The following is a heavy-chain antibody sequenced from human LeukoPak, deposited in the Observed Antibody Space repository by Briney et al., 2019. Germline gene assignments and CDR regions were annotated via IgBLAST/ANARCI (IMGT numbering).Heavy chain of an antibody. D-gene: IGHD6-13*01. CDR1: GFTFNSYN. CDR3: ARDEGYSSSCLGCGY. V-gene: IGHV3-21*01. J-gene: IGHJ4*02. CDR2: INVSTSY. Sequence: GGSLRLSCAASGFTFNSYNMNWVVQAPGKGLEWVSSINVSTSYKGRFTISRDNTKNSLYLQMNSLRAEDTAVYPCARDEGYSSSCLGCGYWGQGTLVTVSS.